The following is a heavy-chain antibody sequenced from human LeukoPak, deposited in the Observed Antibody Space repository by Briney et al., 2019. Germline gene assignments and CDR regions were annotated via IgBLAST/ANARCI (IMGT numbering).Heavy chain of an antibody. CDR2: INPNSGGT. J-gene: IGHJ3*02. Sequence: ASVKVSCKASGYTFTSYYMHWVRQAPGQGLEWMGWINPNSGGTNYAQKFQGRVTMTRDTSISTAYMELSRLRSDDTAVYYCARDASYCSSTSCDDAFDIWGQGTMVTVSS. CDR3: ARDASYCSSTSCDDAFDI. V-gene: IGHV1-2*02. CDR1: GYTFTSYY. D-gene: IGHD2-2*01.